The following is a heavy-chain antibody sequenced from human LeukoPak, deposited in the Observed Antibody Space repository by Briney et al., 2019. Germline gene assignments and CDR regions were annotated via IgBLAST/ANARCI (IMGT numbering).Heavy chain of an antibody. CDR1: GFTFSNAW. Sequence: GGSLRLSCAASGFTFSNAWMSWVRQAPGKGLEWVANIKEDGSEKYYGDSVKGRFTISRDNAKNSLYLEMNSLRVEDTAVYYCARDSSGYQWGQGTLVTVSS. D-gene: IGHD3-22*01. V-gene: IGHV3-7*01. CDR3: ARDSSGYQ. J-gene: IGHJ4*02. CDR2: IKEDGSEK.